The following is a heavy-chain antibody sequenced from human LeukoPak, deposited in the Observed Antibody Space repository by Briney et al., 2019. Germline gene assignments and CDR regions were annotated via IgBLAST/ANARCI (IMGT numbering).Heavy chain of an antibody. J-gene: IGHJ4*02. D-gene: IGHD5/OR15-5a*01. CDR1: GYTFTSYA. CDR3: ARGWTRLRPVLINY. V-gene: IGHV7-4-1*02. Sequence: GASVKVSCKASGYTFTSYAMNWVRQAPGQGLEWMGWINTNTGNPTYAQGFTGRFVFSLDTSVSTAYLQISSLKAEDTAVYYCARGWTRLRPVLINYWGQGTLVTVSS. CDR2: INTNTGNP.